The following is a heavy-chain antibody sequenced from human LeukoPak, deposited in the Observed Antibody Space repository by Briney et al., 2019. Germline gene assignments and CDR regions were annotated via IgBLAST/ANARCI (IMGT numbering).Heavy chain of an antibody. D-gene: IGHD2-2*01. CDR2: IYTSGST. V-gene: IGHV4-61*02. CDR3: ARDRVVPAVPFDY. Sequence: SETLSLTCTVSGGSISSGSYYWSWIRQPAGKGLEWIGRIYTSGSTNYNPSLKSRVTISVDTSKNQFSLKLSSVTAADTAVYYCARDRVVPAVPFDYWGQGTLVTVSS. J-gene: IGHJ4*02. CDR1: GGSISSGSYY.